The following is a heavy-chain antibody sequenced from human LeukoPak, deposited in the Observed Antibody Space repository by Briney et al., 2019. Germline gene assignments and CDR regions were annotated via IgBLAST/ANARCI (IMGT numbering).Heavy chain of an antibody. Sequence: SETLSLTCTVSGGSISSYYWSWIRQPPGKGLEWIGYIYYSGSTNYNPSLKSRVTISVDTSKNQFSLKLSSVTAADTAVYYCARKENVYYYFDYWGQGTLVTVSS. CDR2: IYYSGST. D-gene: IGHD3-10*01. V-gene: IGHV4-59*01. J-gene: IGHJ4*02. CDR3: ARKENVYYYFDY. CDR1: GGSISSYY.